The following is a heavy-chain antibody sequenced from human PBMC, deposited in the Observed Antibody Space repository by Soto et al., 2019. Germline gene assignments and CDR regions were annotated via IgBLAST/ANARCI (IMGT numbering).Heavy chain of an antibody. J-gene: IGHJ5*01. V-gene: IGHV4-30-4*01. CDR3: ARGRYCLTGRCFPNWFDS. CDR2: IYKIATT. Sequence: SESRRRTGSVSGNCTSNIDYFWAWSRQPPGPPIEYIGYIYKIATTYHKPSVESRVAISVDTSKSQFSLDVTSVTAADTAVYFCARGRYCLTGRCFPNWFDSWGKGALVTVS. CDR1: GNCTSNIDYF. D-gene: IGHD7-27*01.